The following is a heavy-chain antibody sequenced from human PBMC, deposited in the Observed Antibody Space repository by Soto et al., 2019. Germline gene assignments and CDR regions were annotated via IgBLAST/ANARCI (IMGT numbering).Heavy chain of an antibody. CDR2: ISNDGRGK. D-gene: IGHD2-15*01. CDR1: GFTFTTYA. CDR3: ARDQCFGGGRSCYYFDF. V-gene: IGHV3-30*04. Sequence: QVQLVESGGGVVQPGRSLRLSCAASGFTFTTYAIHWVRQAPGKGLEWVAVISNDGRGKYYADSVKGRFTMSRDNSKNSLYLQMNRLRSDDTAVYYCARDQCFGGGRSCYYFDFWGQGTLVTVSS. J-gene: IGHJ4*02.